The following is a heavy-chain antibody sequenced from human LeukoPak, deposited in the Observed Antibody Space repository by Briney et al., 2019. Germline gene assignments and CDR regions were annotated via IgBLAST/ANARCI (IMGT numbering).Heavy chain of an antibody. CDR2: ISYDGSNK. J-gene: IGHJ4*02. CDR1: GFTFSSYA. Sequence: GGSLRLSCAASGFTFSSYAMHWVRQAPGKGLEWVAVISYDGSNKYYADSVKGRFTISKDNAKNTVYLQMNNLRAEDTAVYYCVSFYEAYWGRGTLVTVSS. D-gene: IGHD2/OR15-2a*01. V-gene: IGHV3-30-3*01. CDR3: VSFYEAY.